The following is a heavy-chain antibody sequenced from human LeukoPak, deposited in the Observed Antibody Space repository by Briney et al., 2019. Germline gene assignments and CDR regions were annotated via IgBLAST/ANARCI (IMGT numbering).Heavy chain of an antibody. J-gene: IGHJ6*03. Sequence: PSETLSLTCTVSGYSISSGSYYWSWIRQPAGKGLEWIGRIYTSGSTNYNPSLKSRVTISVDTSKNQFSLKLSSVTAADMAVYYCARDYYYYYMDVWGKGTTVTISS. V-gene: IGHV4-61*02. CDR2: IYTSGST. CDR3: ARDYYYYYMDV. CDR1: GYSISSGSYY.